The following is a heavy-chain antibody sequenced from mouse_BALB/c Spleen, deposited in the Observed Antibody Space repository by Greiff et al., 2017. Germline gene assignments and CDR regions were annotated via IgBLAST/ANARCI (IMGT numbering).Heavy chain of an antibody. CDR1: GFTFSSFG. J-gene: IGHJ3*01. V-gene: IGHV5-17*02. D-gene: IGHD1-1*01. Sequence: EVMLVESGGGLVQPGGSRKLSCAASGFTFSSFGMHWVRQAPEKGLEWVAYISSGSSTIYYADTVKGRFTISRDNPKNTLFLQMTSLRSEDTAMYYCARGYGSSQFAYWGQGTLVTVSA. CDR2: ISSGSSTI. CDR3: ARGYGSSQFAY.